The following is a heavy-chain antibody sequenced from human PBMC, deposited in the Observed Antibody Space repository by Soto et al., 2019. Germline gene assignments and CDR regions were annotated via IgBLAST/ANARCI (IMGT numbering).Heavy chain of an antibody. CDR2: ISYDGSNK. D-gene: IGHD3-9*01. CDR1: GFTFSSYA. J-gene: IGHJ6*02. CDR3: ARALYDILTGYYYYYYGMDV. V-gene: IGHV3-30-3*01. Sequence: GGSLRLSCAASGFTFSSYAMHWVRQAPGKGLEWVAVISYDGSNKYYADSVKGRFTISRDNSKNTLYLQMNSLRAEDTAVYYCARALYDILTGYYYYYYGMDVWGQGTTVTVSS.